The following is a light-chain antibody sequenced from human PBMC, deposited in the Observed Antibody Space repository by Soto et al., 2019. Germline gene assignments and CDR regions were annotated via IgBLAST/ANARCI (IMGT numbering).Light chain of an antibody. J-gene: IGKJ4*01. CDR1: QSLLHSNGYNC. CDR3: MQALQTPLP. CDR2: FGS. V-gene: IGKV2-28*01. Sequence: DIVMTQSPLSLPVTPGEPASISCRSSQSLLHSNGYNCLDWYVQKPGQSPQLLIYFGSNRASGVPDRFSGSGSGTDFTLKISRVEAEDVVLYYCMQALQTPLPFGGGTEVEIK.